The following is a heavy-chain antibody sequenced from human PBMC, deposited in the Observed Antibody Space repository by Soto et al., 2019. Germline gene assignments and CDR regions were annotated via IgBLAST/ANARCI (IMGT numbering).Heavy chain of an antibody. CDR1: GFTFAGYT. V-gene: IGHV3-21*06. J-gene: IGHJ4*02. CDR3: ARARVYATGPLDF. CDR2: ISSSSDYI. Sequence: PGGSLILSCAASGFTFAGYTMNWVRQAPGKGLEWVSSISSSSDYIYYADSMKGRVTISRDNAKNSLFLDMNSLTGEDTAVYYCARARVYATGPLDFWGQGTLVTVSS. D-gene: IGHD6-13*01.